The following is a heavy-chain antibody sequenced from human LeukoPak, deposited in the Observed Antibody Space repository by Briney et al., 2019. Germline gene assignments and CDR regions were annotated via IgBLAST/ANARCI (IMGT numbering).Heavy chain of an antibody. Sequence: SETLSLTCTVSGGAISYYYWNWIRQPPGKGLEWIGYIYYTGNTNYNPSLKSRVTISVDTSKNQFSLKLSSVTAADTAVYYCARLPTVTFFDYWGQGTLVTVSS. CDR3: ARLPTVTFFDY. J-gene: IGHJ4*02. CDR2: IYYTGNT. V-gene: IGHV4-59*08. CDR1: GGAISYYY. D-gene: IGHD4-17*01.